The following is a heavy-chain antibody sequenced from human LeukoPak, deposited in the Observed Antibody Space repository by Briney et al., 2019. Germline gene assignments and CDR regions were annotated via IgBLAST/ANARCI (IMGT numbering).Heavy chain of an antibody. D-gene: IGHD3-10*01. V-gene: IGHV3-9*01. CDR2: ISWNSGSI. CDR1: GFTFDDYA. CDR3: AKDIGRFHGNWFDP. J-gene: IGHJ5*02. Sequence: PGGSLRLSCAASGFTFDDYAMHWLRQAPGKGLEWVSGISWNSGSIGYADSVKGRFTISRDNAKNSLYLQMNSRRAEDTALYYCAKDIGRFHGNWFDPWGQGTLVTVSS.